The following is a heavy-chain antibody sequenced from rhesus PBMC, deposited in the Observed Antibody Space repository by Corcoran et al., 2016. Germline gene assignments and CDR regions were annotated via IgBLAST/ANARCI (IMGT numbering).Heavy chain of an antibody. CDR3: AALLDY. CDR1: GGSIRSGYHY. J-gene: IGHJ4*01. CDR2: ITYSGGT. Sequence: QVQLQESGPGLVKPSETLSLTCAVSGGSIRSGYHYWSWIRQPPGKGLEWFGYITYSGGTSYNPSLKSRVTISRDTSKNQFSLKLSSVTAADTAVYYCAALLDYWGQGVLVTVSS. D-gene: IGHD1-26*01. V-gene: IGHV4-122*02.